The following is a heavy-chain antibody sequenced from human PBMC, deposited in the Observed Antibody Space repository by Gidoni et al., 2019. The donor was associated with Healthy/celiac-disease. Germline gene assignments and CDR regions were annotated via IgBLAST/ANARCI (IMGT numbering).Heavy chain of an antibody. D-gene: IGHD1-7*01. CDR3: AGETVTGTTMDKNYYYYGMDV. Sequence: QVQLVQSGAEVKKPGASVKVSCKASGYTFTSYYMHWVRQAPGQGLEWMGIINPSGGSTSYAQKFQGRVTMTRDTSTSTVYMELSSLRSEDTAVYYCAGETVTGTTMDKNYYYYGMDVWGQGTTVTVSS. CDR2: INPSGGST. CDR1: GYTFTSYY. V-gene: IGHV1-46*03. J-gene: IGHJ6*02.